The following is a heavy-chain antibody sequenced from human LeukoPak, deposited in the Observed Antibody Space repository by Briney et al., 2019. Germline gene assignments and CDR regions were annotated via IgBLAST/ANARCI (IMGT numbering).Heavy chain of an antibody. Sequence: ASVKVSCKASGYTFTSYGISWVRQAPGQGLEWMGWISAYNGNTNYAQKLQGRVTMTTDTSTNTAYMELRSLRSDDTAVYYCARPNGYDFWSGYYSMDVWGQGTTVTVSS. J-gene: IGHJ6*02. CDR2: ISAYNGNT. V-gene: IGHV1-18*01. CDR1: GYTFTSYG. D-gene: IGHD3-3*01. CDR3: ARPNGYDFWSGYYSMDV.